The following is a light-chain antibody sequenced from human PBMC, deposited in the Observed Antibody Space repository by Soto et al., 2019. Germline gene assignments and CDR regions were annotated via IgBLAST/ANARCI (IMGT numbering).Light chain of an antibody. V-gene: IGLV2-8*01. CDR2: EVN. CDR3: ASYAGNSSYV. Sequence: SGLTQPESASGSPLQSVTISCTGVSSDVGGYDYVLWYQQYPGKAPKLIIFEVNKRPSGVPDRFFGSKSGNTASLTVSGLQAEDEAVYYCASYAGNSSYVFGNGTKVTV. J-gene: IGLJ1*01. CDR1: SSDVGGYDY.